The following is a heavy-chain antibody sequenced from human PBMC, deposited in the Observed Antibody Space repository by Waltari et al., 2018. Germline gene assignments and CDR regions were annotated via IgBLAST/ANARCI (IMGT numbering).Heavy chain of an antibody. J-gene: IGHJ3*02. CDR2: IYHSGST. Sequence: QVQLQXSGPGLVKPSETLSLTCAXSGYSISSXYYWGWIRQPPGKGLEWIGSIYHSGSTYYNPSLKSRVTISVDTSKNQFSLKLSSVTAADTAVXYCARPLNXSNDAFDIWGQGTXVXVSS. CDR1: GYSISSXYY. CDR3: ARPLNXSNDAFDI. D-gene: IGHD2-15*01. V-gene: IGHV4-38-2*01.